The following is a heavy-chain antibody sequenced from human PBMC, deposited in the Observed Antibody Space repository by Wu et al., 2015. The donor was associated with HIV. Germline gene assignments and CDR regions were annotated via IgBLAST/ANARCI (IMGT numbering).Heavy chain of an antibody. CDR1: GYTLTDYY. V-gene: IGHV1-2*02. CDR3: AGSTSTRQNWFDP. D-gene: IGHD5/OR15-5a*01. J-gene: IGHJ5*02. Sequence: QVQLVQSGAEVKKPGASVKVSCKASGYTLTDYYLHWVRQAPGQGLEWMGWINPDSGGTKFAQKFQGRVTMTRDTSISTAYMELSRLRSDDTAVYYCAGSTSTRQNWFDPWGQGTLVTVSS. CDR2: INPDSGGT.